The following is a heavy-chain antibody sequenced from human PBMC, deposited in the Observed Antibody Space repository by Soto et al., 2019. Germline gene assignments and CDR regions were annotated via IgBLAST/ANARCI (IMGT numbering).Heavy chain of an antibody. D-gene: IGHD3-10*01. CDR1: GFTFSSYA. Sequence: QVQLVESGGGVVQPGRSLRLSCAASGFTFSSYAMHWVRQAPGKGLEWVAVISYDGSNKYYADSVKGRFTISRDNSKNTLYRQMNSLRAEDTAVYYCAREGGGVITMVRGVSYGMDVWGQGTTVTVSS. V-gene: IGHV3-30-3*01. J-gene: IGHJ6*02. CDR3: AREGGGVITMVRGVSYGMDV. CDR2: ISYDGSNK.